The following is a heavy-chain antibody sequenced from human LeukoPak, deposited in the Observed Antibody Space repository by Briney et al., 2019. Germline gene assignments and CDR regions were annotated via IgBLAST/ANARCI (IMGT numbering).Heavy chain of an antibody. D-gene: IGHD3-10*01. J-gene: IGHJ6*02. CDR2: INPNTGGI. V-gene: IGHV1-2*02. Sequence: GASVKVSCKAAGYTFTSYGISWVRQAPGQGLEWMGWINPNTGGINYAQKFLGRVTMTRDTSISTAYMDLRSLRSDDTAIYYCARGSDFFSDYYNYGMDLWGQGTTVTVSS. CDR3: ARGSDFFSDYYNYGMDL. CDR1: GYTFTSYG.